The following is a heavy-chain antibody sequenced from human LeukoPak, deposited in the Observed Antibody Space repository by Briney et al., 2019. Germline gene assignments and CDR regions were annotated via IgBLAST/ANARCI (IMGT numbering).Heavy chain of an antibody. J-gene: IGHJ5*02. D-gene: IGHD3-10*01. Sequence: SETLSLTCAVYGGSFSGYYWSWIRQPPGKGLEWIGEINHSGSTNYNPSLKSRVTISVDTSKNQFSLKLTSVTAADTAVYYCAAYYYGSGSSPGFFDPWGQGTLVTVSS. CDR1: GGSFSGYY. CDR3: AAYYYGSGSSPGFFDP. V-gene: IGHV4-34*01. CDR2: INHSGST.